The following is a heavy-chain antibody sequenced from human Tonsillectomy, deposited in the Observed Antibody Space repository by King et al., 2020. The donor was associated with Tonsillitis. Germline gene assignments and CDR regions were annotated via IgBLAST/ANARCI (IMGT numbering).Heavy chain of an antibody. CDR2: IYYSGNT. D-gene: IGHD3-3*01. CDR3: ARVRSWSGSYYFDY. CDR1: GGSISGYY. J-gene: IGHJ4*02. V-gene: IGHV4-59*01. Sequence: QLQESGPGLVKPSETLSLTCTVSGGSISGYYWSWIRQPPGKGLEWIGYIYYSGNTNYNPSLKSRVTISVDTSKNQFSLKLSSVTAADTAVYYCARVRSWSGSYYFDYWGQGTLVTVSS.